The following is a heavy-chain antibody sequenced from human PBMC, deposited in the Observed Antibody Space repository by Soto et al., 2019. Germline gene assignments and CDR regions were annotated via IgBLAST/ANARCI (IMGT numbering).Heavy chain of an antibody. CDR3: ARALGYCSGGSCPAQAAYYYYGMDV. V-gene: IGHV1-69*13. D-gene: IGHD2-15*01. CDR2: IIPIFGTA. J-gene: IGHJ6*02. CDR1: GGTFSSYA. Sequence: GASVKVSCKASGGTFSSYAISWVRQAPGQGLEWMGGIIPIFGTANYAQKFQGRVTITADESTSTAYMELSSLRSEDTAVYYCARALGYCSGGSCPAQAAYYYYGMDVWGQGTTVTVSS.